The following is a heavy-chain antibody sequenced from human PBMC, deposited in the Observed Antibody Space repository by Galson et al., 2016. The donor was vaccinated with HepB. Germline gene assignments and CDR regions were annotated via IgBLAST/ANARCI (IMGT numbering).Heavy chain of an antibody. D-gene: IGHD2-8*01. CDR1: GYSFITYW. V-gene: IGHV5-10-1*01. CDR2: IDPSDSDT. J-gene: IGHJ3*02. Sequence: QSGAEVTKPGESLRISCKGSGYSFITYWISWVRQMPGKGLEWMGKIDPSDSDTTYSPSSQGHVTISADKSTSTAYLQWSGLKASDTAMYYWARRPDDPWYAFDIWGQGTMVTVSA. CDR3: ARRPDDPWYAFDI.